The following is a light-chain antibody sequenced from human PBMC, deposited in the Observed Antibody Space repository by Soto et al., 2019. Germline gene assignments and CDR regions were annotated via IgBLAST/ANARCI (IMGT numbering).Light chain of an antibody. CDR1: ALPKQY. Sequence: SYELTQAPSVSVSPGQTARITCSGDALPKQYDYWYQQKPGQATVVVTYKDVERPSGIPERFSGSTSGTKVTLTISGVQAEDEADYYCQSSDSTGSYWIFGGGTKVTVL. V-gene: IGLV3-25*02. CDR2: KDV. CDR3: QSSDSTGSYWI. J-gene: IGLJ2*01.